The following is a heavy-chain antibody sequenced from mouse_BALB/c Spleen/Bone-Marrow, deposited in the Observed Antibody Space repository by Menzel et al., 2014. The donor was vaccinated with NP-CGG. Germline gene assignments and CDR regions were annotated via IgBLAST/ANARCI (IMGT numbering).Heavy chain of an antibody. CDR3: ARYSYGSRGYYFDY. CDR2: IDPANGNT. J-gene: IGHJ2*01. V-gene: IGHV14-3*02. CDR1: GFNIKDTY. Sequence: AQLQQSGAELVKPGASVKLSCTASGFNIKDTYMHWVKQRPEQGLEWIGGIDPANGNTKYDPKFQGKATITADTSSNTAYLQLSSLTSEDTAVYYCARYSYGSRGYYFDYWGQGTTLTVSS. D-gene: IGHD1-1*01.